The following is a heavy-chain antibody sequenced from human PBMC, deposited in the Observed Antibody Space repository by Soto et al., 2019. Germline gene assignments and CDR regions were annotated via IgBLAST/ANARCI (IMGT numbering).Heavy chain of an antibody. Sequence: SVKVSCKASGGTFSSYTISWVRQAPGQGLEWMGRIIPILGIANYAQKFQGRVTITADKSTSTAYMELSSLRSEDTAVYYCARGLDIVGVVAARLQDLWIDPWGQGTLVTVSS. V-gene: IGHV1-69*02. CDR2: IIPILGIA. D-gene: IGHD2-15*01. CDR1: GGTFSSYT. J-gene: IGHJ5*02. CDR3: ARGLDIVGVVAARLQDLWIDP.